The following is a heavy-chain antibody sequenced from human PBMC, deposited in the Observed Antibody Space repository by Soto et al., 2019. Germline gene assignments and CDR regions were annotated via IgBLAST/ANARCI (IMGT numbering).Heavy chain of an antibody. CDR3: ARWSGYCSGGSCYDYGGVDY. D-gene: IGHD2-15*01. J-gene: IGHJ4*02. CDR1: GGSISSYY. CDR2: IYYSGST. V-gene: IGHV4-59*01. Sequence: SETLSLTCTVSGGSISSYYWSWIRQPPGKGLEWIGNIYYSGSTNYNPSLKSRVTISVDTSKNQFSLKLSSVTAADTAVYYCARWSGYCSGGSCYDYGGVDYWGQGTLVTVSS.